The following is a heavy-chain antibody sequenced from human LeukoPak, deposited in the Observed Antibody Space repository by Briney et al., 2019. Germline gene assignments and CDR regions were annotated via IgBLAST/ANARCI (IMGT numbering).Heavy chain of an antibody. Sequence: GASVKVSCKASGYTFTGYYMHWVRQAPGQGLEWMGWINPNSGGTNYAQKLQDRVTMTTDTSTNTAYMELRSLRSDDTAVYYCARGAAAGRRDYWGQGTLVTVSS. V-gene: IGHV1-2*02. J-gene: IGHJ4*02. CDR3: ARGAAAGRRDY. CDR2: INPNSGGT. CDR1: GYTFTGYY. D-gene: IGHD6-13*01.